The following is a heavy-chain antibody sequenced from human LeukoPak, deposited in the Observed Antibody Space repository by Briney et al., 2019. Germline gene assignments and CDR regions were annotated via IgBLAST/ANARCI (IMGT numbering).Heavy chain of an antibody. CDR3: ARGVPGRAFFDY. V-gene: IGHV3-48*02. Sequence: GGSLRLSCAASGFTFSSYSMNWVRQAPGKGLEWVSYITSGSSTIYYADSVKGRFTISRDNAKNSLCLQMDSLRDEDTAVYYCARGVPGRAFFDYWGQGILVTVSS. CDR1: GFTFSSYS. D-gene: IGHD2-2*01. CDR2: ITSGSSTI. J-gene: IGHJ4*02.